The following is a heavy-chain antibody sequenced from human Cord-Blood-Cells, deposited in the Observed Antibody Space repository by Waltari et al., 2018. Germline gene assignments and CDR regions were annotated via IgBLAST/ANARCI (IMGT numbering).Heavy chain of an antibody. J-gene: IGHJ4*02. CDR3: AKAYYYDSSGFFDY. CDR1: GFTFSSYA. CDR2: ISGSGGSK. D-gene: IGHD3-22*01. V-gene: IGHV3-23*01. Sequence: EVQLLESGGGLVQPGGSLRLSCAASGFTFSSYAMSWVRQAPGKGLEWVSAISGSGGSKYYADSVKGRFNISRDNSKNTLYLQMNSLRAEDTAVYYCAKAYYYDSSGFFDYWGQGTLVTVSS.